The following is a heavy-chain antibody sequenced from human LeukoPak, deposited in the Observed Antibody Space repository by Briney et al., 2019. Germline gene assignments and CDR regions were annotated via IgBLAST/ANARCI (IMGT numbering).Heavy chain of an antibody. CDR1: GGSFSGYY. Sequence: SETLSLTCAVYGGSFSGYYWSWIRQPPGKGLEWIGEINHSGSTNYNPSLKSRVTISVDTSKNQFSLKLSSVTAADTAVYYCARRSPPAAIFNWFDPWGQGTLVTVSS. D-gene: IGHD2-2*02. V-gene: IGHV4-34*01. CDR3: ARRSPPAAIFNWFDP. CDR2: INHSGST. J-gene: IGHJ5*02.